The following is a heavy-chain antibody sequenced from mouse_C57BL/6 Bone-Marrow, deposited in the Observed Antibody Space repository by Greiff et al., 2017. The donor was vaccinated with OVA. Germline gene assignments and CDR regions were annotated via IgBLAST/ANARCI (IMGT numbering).Heavy chain of an antibody. D-gene: IGHD1-1*01. J-gene: IGHJ4*01. Sequence: VQLQQPGAELVKPGASVKMSCKASGYTFTSYWITWVKQRPGQGLEWIGDIYPGSGSTNYNEKFKSKATLTVDTSSSTAYMHLSSLTSEDSAVYYCARDFGSSYYAMDYWGQGTSVTVSS. CDR1: GYTFTSYW. CDR2: IYPGSGST. CDR3: ARDFGSSYYAMDY. V-gene: IGHV1-55*01.